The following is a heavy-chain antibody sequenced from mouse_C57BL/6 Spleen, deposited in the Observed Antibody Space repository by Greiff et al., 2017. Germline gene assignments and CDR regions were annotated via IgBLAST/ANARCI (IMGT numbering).Heavy chain of an antibody. V-gene: IGHV7-3*01. J-gene: IGHJ3*01. CDR1: GFTFTDYY. CDR3: ARGGSWFAY. CDR2: IRNKANGYTT. Sequence: EVKLMESGGGLVQPGGSLSLSCAASGFTFTDYYMSWVRQPPGKALEWLGFIRNKANGYTTEYSASVKGRFTISRDNSQSILYLQMNALGAGDRATYYCARGGSWFAYWGQGTLVTVSA. D-gene: IGHD1-1*02.